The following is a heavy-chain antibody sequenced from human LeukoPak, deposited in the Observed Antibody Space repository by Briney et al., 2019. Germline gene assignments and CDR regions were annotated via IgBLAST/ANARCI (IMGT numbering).Heavy chain of an antibody. Sequence: PSETLYLTCAVSGGPISSSNWWSWVRQPPGKGLEWIGEIYHTGSSNYNPSLKSRVTISVDKSKSQFSLELSSVTAADTAVYYCARGGTTVAGTFWFDPWGQGTLVTVSS. V-gene: IGHV4-4*02. J-gene: IGHJ5*02. CDR1: GGPISSSNW. D-gene: IGHD6-19*01. CDR3: ARGGTTVAGTFWFDP. CDR2: IYHTGSS.